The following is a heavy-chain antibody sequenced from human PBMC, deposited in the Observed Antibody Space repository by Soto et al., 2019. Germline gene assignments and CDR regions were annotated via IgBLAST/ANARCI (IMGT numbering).Heavy chain of an antibody. D-gene: IGHD2-8*01. Sequence: GSLRLSCSASGFTFSTYSMHWVRQAPGKGLEWVSFISSSSSYIYYADSVKGRFTISRDNAKNSVYLQMNSLRAEDTAVYYCARVSDDIVLTSEWWGQGTLVTGSS. CDR3: ARVSDDIVLTSEW. V-gene: IGHV3-21*01. J-gene: IGHJ4*02. CDR2: ISSSSSYI. CDR1: GFTFSTYS.